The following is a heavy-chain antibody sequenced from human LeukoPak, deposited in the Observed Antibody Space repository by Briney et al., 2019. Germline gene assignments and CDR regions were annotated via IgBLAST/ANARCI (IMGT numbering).Heavy chain of an antibody. CDR1: GGSVSSGSYY. D-gene: IGHD3-3*01. CDR2: IYYSGST. V-gene: IGHV4-61*01. CDR3: ARGYDFWSGYYGAYWFDP. Sequence: SETLSLTCTVSGGSVSSGSYYWSWIRQPPGKGLEWIGYIYYSGSTNYNPSLKSRVTISVDTSKSQFSLKLSSVTAADTAVYYCARGYDFWSGYYGAYWFDPWGQGTLVTVSS. J-gene: IGHJ5*02.